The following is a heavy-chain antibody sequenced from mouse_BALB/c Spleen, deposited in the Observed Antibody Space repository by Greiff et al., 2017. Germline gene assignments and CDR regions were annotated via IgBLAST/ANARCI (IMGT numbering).Heavy chain of an antibody. J-gene: IGHJ2*01. CDR3: ARSEYTRGYFDY. CDR1: GDSITSGY. V-gene: IGHV3-8*02. Sequence: EVHLVESGPSLVKPSQTLSLTCSVTGDSITSGYWNWIRKFPGNKLEYMGYISYSGSTYYNPSLKSRISITRDTSKNQYYLQLNSVTTEDTATYYCARSEYTRGYFDYWGQGTTLTVSA. D-gene: IGHD2-10*02. CDR2: ISYSGST.